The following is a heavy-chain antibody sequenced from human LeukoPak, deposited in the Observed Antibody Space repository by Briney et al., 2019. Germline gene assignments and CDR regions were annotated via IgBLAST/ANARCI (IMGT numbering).Heavy chain of an antibody. D-gene: IGHD2-15*01. J-gene: IGHJ4*02. CDR2: ISYDGGNK. V-gene: IGHV3-30*18. CDR1: GFTFSSYG. Sequence: GGSLRLSCAASGFTFSSYGMHWVRQAPGKGLEWVAVISYDGGNKYYADSVKGRFTISRDNSKNTLYLQMNSLRAEDTAVYYCANLCSGGSCLFDYWGQGTLVTVSS. CDR3: ANLCSGGSCLFDY.